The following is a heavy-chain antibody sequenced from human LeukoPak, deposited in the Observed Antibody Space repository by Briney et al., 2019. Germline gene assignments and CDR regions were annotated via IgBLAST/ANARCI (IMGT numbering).Heavy chain of an antibody. Sequence: PGGPLRLSCAASGFTFSNSWMSWVRQAPGKGLEWVGRIKSKTDGGTTDYAAPVKGRFTISRDDSKNTLYLQMNSLKTEATAVYYCTTEEEIRFLEWLFHGAFDIWGQGTMVTVSS. D-gene: IGHD3-3*01. V-gene: IGHV3-15*01. CDR2: IKSKTDGGTT. CDR1: GFTFSNSW. J-gene: IGHJ3*02. CDR3: TTEEEIRFLEWLFHGAFDI.